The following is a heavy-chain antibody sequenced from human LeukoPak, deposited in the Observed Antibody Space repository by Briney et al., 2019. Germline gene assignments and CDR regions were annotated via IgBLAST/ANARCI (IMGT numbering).Heavy chain of an antibody. V-gene: IGHV4-59*01. Sequence: PSETLSLTCTVSGGSISSYYWGWIRQPPEKGLEWIGYIYYSGSTNYNRSLKSRVTISVETSKNQFSLRLSSVTAADTAVYYCAGGGLGYSSTWYAAAIDIWSQGTMVTVSS. CDR3: AGGGLGYSSTWYAAAIDI. CDR2: IYYSGST. D-gene: IGHD6-13*01. J-gene: IGHJ3*02. CDR1: GGSISSYY.